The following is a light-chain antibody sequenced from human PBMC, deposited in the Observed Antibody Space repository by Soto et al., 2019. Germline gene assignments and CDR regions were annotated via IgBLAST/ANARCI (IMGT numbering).Light chain of an antibody. CDR3: QQSYSTPPIT. CDR1: QDISNY. V-gene: IGKV1-39*01. J-gene: IGKJ5*01. Sequence: DIQMTQSPSSLSASVGDRVTITCHASQDISNYLNWYQQKPGKAPKLLIYAASSLQSGVPSRFSGSGSGTDFTLTISSLQPEDFATYYCQQSYSTPPITFGQGTRLEIK. CDR2: AAS.